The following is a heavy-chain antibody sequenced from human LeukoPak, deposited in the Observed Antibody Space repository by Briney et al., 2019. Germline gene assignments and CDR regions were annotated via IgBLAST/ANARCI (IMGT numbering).Heavy chain of an antibody. J-gene: IGHJ4*02. CDR2: IWFDGSYK. Sequence: PGGSLRLSCAASGFTFSSYGMHWVRQAPGKGLEWVAVIWFDGSYKYYADSVKGRFTISRDNSKNTLYLQMNSLRAEDTAVYYCATKGDWNWGQGILVTVSS. CDR3: ATKGDWN. D-gene: IGHD3/OR15-3a*01. V-gene: IGHV3-33*01. CDR1: GFTFSSYG.